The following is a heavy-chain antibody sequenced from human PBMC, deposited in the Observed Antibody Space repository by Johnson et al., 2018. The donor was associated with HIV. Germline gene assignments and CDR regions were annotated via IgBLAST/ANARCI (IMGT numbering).Heavy chain of an antibody. Sequence: QLVESGGGLVQPGGSLRLSCAASGFTFSSYWMSWVRQAPGKGLEWVANIKQDGSEKYYVDSVKGRFTISRDNSKNALYLQMNSLIAAYPAVYYCAKGVYSGCPWGDAFDIWGQGTMVTVSS. J-gene: IGHJ3*02. V-gene: IGHV3-7*03. CDR1: GFTFSSYW. CDR2: IKQDGSEK. CDR3: AKGVYSGCPWGDAFDI. D-gene: IGHD1-26*01.